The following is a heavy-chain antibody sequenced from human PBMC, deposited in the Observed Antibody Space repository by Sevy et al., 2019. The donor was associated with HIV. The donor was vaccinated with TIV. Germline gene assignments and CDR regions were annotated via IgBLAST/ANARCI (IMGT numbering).Heavy chain of an antibody. CDR1: GFTFNSYG. CDR3: AKDPLISLGADLFEY. V-gene: IGHV3-30*02. CDR2: IQYDGVNK. Sequence: GGSLRLSCAASGFTFNSYGMHWVRQAPGKGLEWVAFIQYDGVNKYYADSVKGRFTISRDNAKKTLYVQMNSLRTEDTAVYYCAKDPLISLGADLFEYWGQGTLVTVSS. D-gene: IGHD3-16*01. J-gene: IGHJ4*02.